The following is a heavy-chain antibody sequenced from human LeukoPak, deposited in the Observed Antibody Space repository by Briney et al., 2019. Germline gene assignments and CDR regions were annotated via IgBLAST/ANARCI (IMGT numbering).Heavy chain of an antibody. CDR3: ARLIVVVPAAGSYFDP. J-gene: IGHJ5*02. D-gene: IGHD2-2*01. CDR2: IYYSGST. CDR1: GGSISSSSYY. Sequence: SETLSLTCTVSGGSISSSSYYWGWIRQPPGKGLEWIGSIYYSGSTYYNPSLKSRVTISVDTSKNQFSLKLSSVTAADTAVYYCARLIVVVPAAGSYFDPWGRGTLVTVSS. V-gene: IGHV4-39*01.